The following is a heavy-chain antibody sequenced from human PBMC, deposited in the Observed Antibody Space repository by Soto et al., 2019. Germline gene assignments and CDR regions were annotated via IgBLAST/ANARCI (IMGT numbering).Heavy chain of an antibody. J-gene: IGHJ4*02. CDR3: AKRSRGYSGYVKY. CDR2: ISGGSSLI. D-gene: IGHD5-12*01. V-gene: IGHV3-48*01. Sequence: EVQLVESGGGLVQPGGSLRLSCAASGFTFSSYSMSWVRQTPGKGLEWVSHISGGSSLIYYADSVKGRFTISRDNAENSLYLKMNSLRAEDTAVYYCAKRSRGYSGYVKYWGQGTVVTVSS. CDR1: GFTFSSYS.